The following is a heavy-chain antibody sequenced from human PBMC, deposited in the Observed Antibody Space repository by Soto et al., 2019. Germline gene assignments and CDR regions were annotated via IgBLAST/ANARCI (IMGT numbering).Heavy chain of an antibody. D-gene: IGHD4-17*01. CDR1: GFTFSSYA. Sequence: QVQLVESGGGVVQPGRSLRLSCAASGFTFSSYAMHWVRQAPGKGLEWVAVISYDGSNKYYADSVKGRFTISRDNSKNTLYLQMNSLRAEDTAVYYCARETSSLTVTTEGVGYWGQGTLVTVSS. CDR2: ISYDGSNK. J-gene: IGHJ4*02. CDR3: ARETSSLTVTTEGVGY. V-gene: IGHV3-30-3*01.